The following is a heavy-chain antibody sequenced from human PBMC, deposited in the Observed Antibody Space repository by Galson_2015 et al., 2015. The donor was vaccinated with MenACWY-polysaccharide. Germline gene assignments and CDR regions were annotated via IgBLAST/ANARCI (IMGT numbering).Heavy chain of an antibody. Sequence: SLRLSCAASGFTFSDYYMHWIRQAPGKGLEWVSYTSGSGSATYFADSVKGRFIISRDNAKNSLYLQMNSLRAEDTAVYYRARDPRGARSSYFDNW. CDR1: GFTFSDYY. V-gene: IGHV3-11*01. D-gene: IGHD3-10*01. CDR3: ARDPRGARSSYFDN. CDR2: TSGSGSAT. J-gene: IGHJ4*01.